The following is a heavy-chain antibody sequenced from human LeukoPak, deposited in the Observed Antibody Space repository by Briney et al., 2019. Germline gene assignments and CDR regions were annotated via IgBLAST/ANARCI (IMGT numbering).Heavy chain of an antibody. CDR2: IYSGGST. CDR3: ARVGCSSTSCNWFDP. J-gene: IGHJ5*02. V-gene: IGHV3-66*01. Sequence: GGSLRLSCAASGFTASSNYMSWVRQAPGKGLEWVSVIYSGGSTYYADSVKGRFTISRDNSKNTLYLQMNSLRAEDTAVYYCARVGCSSTSCNWFDPWGQGTLVTVSS. CDR1: GFTASSNY. D-gene: IGHD2-2*01.